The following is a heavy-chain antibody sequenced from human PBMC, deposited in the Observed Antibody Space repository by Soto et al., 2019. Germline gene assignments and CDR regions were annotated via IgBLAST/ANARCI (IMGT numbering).Heavy chain of an antibody. V-gene: IGHV4-61*01. J-gene: IGHJ4*02. D-gene: IGHD3-22*01. Sequence: PSETLSLTCTVSGGSVSSGSYYWSWIRQPPGKGLEWIGYIYYSGSTNYNPSLKSRVTISVDTSKNQFSLKLSSVTAADTAVYYCARLRDSSGYYYYVGGFDYWGQGTLVTVSS. CDR1: GGSVSSGSYY. CDR3: ARLRDSSGYYYYVGGFDY. CDR2: IYYSGST.